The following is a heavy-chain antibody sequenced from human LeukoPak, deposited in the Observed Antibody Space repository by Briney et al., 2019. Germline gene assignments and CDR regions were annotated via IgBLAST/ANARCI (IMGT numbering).Heavy chain of an antibody. Sequence: PSETLSLTCTVSGGSISGYHWSWIRQPPGKGLEWIGYIHYSGSTNYNPSLKSRVTISVDSSKNQFSLKLSSVTAADTAVYYCARLVGSGTYLRDYWGQGTLVTVSS. CDR1: GGSISGYH. D-gene: IGHD1-26*01. J-gene: IGHJ4*02. V-gene: IGHV4-59*08. CDR2: IHYSGST. CDR3: ARLVGSGTYLRDY.